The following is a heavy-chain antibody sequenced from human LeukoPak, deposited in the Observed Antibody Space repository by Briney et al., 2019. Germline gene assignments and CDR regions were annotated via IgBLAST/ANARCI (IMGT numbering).Heavy chain of an antibody. D-gene: IGHD1-26*01. V-gene: IGHV1-18*01. CDR2: ISTSNGNT. Sequence: ASVKVSCKASGYTFTSYPITWVRLAPGQGLEWMGWISTSNGNTQYAQKVQGRVTMTTDTSTTTAYVEVRSLISDDTAVYYCARVSGSYYFDYWGQGTLVTVSS. CDR3: ARVSGSYYFDY. J-gene: IGHJ4*02. CDR1: GYTFTSYP.